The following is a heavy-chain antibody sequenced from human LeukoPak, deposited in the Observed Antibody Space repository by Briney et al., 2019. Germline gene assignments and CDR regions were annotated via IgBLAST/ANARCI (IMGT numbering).Heavy chain of an antibody. CDR3: ARFYTGNYYDSSGYLSFAFDI. CDR1: GGSISSYY. J-gene: IGHJ3*02. CDR2: IYYSGST. V-gene: IGHV4-59*01. Sequence: PPETLSLTCTVSGGSISSYYWSWIRQPPGKGLEWIGYIYYSGSTNYNPSLKSRVTISVDTSKNQFSLKLSSVTAADTAVYYCARFYTGNYYDSSGYLSFAFDIWGQGTMVTVSS. D-gene: IGHD3-22*01.